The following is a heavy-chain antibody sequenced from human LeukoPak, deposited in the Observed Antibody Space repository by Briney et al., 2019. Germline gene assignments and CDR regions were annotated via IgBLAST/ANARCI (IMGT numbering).Heavy chain of an antibody. J-gene: IGHJ4*02. Sequence: PGGSLRLSCAVSGFTFSSYAMRWVRQAPGKELEWVSAISGSGGSTYYADSVKGRFTISRDNSKNTLYLQMNSLRAEDTAVYYCAKRGTGSEKTQWLVPGLDYWGQGTLVTVSS. D-gene: IGHD6-19*01. CDR2: ISGSGGST. V-gene: IGHV3-23*01. CDR3: AKRGTGSEKTQWLVPGLDY. CDR1: GFTFSSYA.